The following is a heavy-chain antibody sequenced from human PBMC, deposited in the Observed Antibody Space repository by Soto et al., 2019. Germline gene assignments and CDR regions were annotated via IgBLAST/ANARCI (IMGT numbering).Heavy chain of an antibody. Sequence: PGGSRRLSCAASGFTFSSNWMSWVRQAPGRGLEWLANIKQDGSEKYYVVSVKGRFTISRDNAKNSLYLQMHSLSAEDTAVYYFARDERYYGSGRYYNVYGVYYYYYGMDVWGQGTTVTVS. J-gene: IGHJ6*02. CDR1: GFTFSSNW. V-gene: IGHV3-7*01. CDR2: IKQDGSEK. D-gene: IGHD3-10*01. CDR3: ARDERYYGSGRYYNVYGVYYYYYGMDV.